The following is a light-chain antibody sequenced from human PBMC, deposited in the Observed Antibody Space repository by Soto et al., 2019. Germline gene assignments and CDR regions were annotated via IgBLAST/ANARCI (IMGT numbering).Light chain of an antibody. J-gene: IGKJ2*01. Sequence: DIVMTQSPDSLAVSLGERATINCKSSQSVLYNSNNKNYLAWYQQKPGQPPKLLIYWASTRESGVPDRFSGSGSGTDFTLTISSLQAEDVAVYYCQQYYNTPMYTLGQGTKLEIK. CDR2: WAS. CDR3: QQYYNTPMYT. V-gene: IGKV4-1*01. CDR1: QSVLYNSNNKNY.